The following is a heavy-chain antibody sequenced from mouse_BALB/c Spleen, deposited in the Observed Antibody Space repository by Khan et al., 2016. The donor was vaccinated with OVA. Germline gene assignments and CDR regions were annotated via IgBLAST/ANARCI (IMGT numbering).Heavy chain of an antibody. V-gene: IGHV3-2*02. Sequence: EVQLQESGPGLVKPSQSLSLTCTVTGYSITSGYGWNWIRQFPGNKLEWMGYISYSGSTNYNPSLKSRISITVDTSKNQFFLQLNAVTTEDTATYYCARTARIKYWGQGTTLTVSS. CDR2: ISYSGST. D-gene: IGHD1-2*01. CDR3: ARTARIKY. CDR1: GYSITSGYG. J-gene: IGHJ2*01.